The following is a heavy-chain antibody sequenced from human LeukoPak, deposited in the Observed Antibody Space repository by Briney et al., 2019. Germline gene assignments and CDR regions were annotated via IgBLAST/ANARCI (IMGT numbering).Heavy chain of an antibody. Sequence: ASVKVSCKASGYTFTGYYMHWVRQAPGQGLEWMGWINPNGGGTNYAQRFQGRVTMTRDTSISTAYMELSRLRSDDTAVYYCARGKQQLPTYYFDYWGQGTLVTVSS. CDR2: INPNGGGT. V-gene: IGHV1-2*02. D-gene: IGHD6-13*01. J-gene: IGHJ4*02. CDR1: GYTFTGYY. CDR3: ARGKQQLPTYYFDY.